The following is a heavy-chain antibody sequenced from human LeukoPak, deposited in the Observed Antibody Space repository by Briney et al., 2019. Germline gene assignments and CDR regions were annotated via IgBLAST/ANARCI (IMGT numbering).Heavy chain of an antibody. CDR1: GYTFTGYY. V-gene: IGHV1-2*02. D-gene: IGHD3-10*01. J-gene: IGHJ5*02. Sequence: ASVKVSCKASGYTFTGYYMHWVRQAPGQGLEWMGWINPNSGGTNYAQKFQGRVTMTTDTSTSTAYMELRSLRSDDTAVYYCARDRRVRGVTPTGWFDPWGQGTLVTVSS. CDR3: ARDRRVRGVTPTGWFDP. CDR2: INPNSGGT.